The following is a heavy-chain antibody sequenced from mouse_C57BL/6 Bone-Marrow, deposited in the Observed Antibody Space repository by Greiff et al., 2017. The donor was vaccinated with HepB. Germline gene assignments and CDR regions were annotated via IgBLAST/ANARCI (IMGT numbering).Heavy chain of an antibody. Sequence: EVNVVESGGGLVKPGGSLKLSCAASGFTFSSYTMSWVRQTPEKRLEWVATISGGGGNTYYPDSVKGRFTISRDNAKSTLYLQMSSLRSEDTALYYCARRREVGRYFDVWGTGTTVTVSS. J-gene: IGHJ1*03. CDR2: ISGGGGNT. D-gene: IGHD1-1*01. CDR3: ARRREVGRYFDV. V-gene: IGHV5-9*01. CDR1: GFTFSSYT.